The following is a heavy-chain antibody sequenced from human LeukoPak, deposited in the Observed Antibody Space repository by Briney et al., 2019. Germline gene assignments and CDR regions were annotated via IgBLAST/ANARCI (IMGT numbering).Heavy chain of an antibody. CDR2: INHSGST. CDR1: GGSFSGYY. J-gene: IGHJ4*02. CDR3: ARNTAPDY. V-gene: IGHV4-34*01. Sequence: PSETLSLTCAVYGGSFSGYYWSWIRQPPGKGLEWIREINHSGSTNYNPSLKSRVTISVDTSKNQFSLKLSSVTAADTAVYYCARNTAPDYWGQGTLVTVSS. D-gene: IGHD5-18*01.